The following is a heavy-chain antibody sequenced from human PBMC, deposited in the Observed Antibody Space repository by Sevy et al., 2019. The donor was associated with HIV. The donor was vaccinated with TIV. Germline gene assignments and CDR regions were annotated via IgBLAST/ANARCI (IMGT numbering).Heavy chain of an antibody. J-gene: IGHJ4*02. V-gene: IGHV3-15*01. CDR1: GFTFSNAW. D-gene: IGHD3-3*01. Sequence: GGSLRLSCAASGFTFSNAWMTWVRQSPGKGLEWVGRIKGKTDGGTTDYSTPVKGRFTISRHDSKNTRYLQMNSLKTDDTALYYCTTKGDFWSGYQYFDYWGQGTLVTVSS. CDR2: IKGKTDGGTT. CDR3: TTKGDFWSGYQYFDY.